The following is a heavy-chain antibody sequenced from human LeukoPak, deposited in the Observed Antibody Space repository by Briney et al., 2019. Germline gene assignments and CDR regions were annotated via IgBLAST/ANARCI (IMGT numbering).Heavy chain of an antibody. J-gene: IGHJ6*03. CDR3: ARLSVIVGAALEYYYYYMDV. Sequence: SETLSLTCAVYGGSFSGYYWSWIRQPPGKGLEWIGEINHSGSTNYNPSLKSRVTISADKSKNQVSLRLTSVTAADTAVYYCARLSVIVGAALEYYYYYMDVWGQGTTVTVSS. CDR2: INHSGST. CDR1: GGSFSGYY. V-gene: IGHV4-34*01. D-gene: IGHD1-26*01.